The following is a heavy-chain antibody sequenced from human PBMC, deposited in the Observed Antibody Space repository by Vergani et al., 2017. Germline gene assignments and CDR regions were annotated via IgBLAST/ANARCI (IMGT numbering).Heavy chain of an antibody. CDR1: GFTFSSYG. CDR3: ARAGAIAVIVVVPAARLFDY. J-gene: IGHJ4*02. Sequence: QVQLVESGGGVVQPGRSLRLSCAASGFTFSSYGMHWVRQAPGKGLEWVAVIWYDGSNKYYADSVKGRFTISRDNSKNTLYLQMNSLRAEDTAVYYCARAGAIAVIVVVPAARLFDYWGQGALVTVSS. V-gene: IGHV3-33*01. CDR2: IWYDGSNK. D-gene: IGHD2-2*01.